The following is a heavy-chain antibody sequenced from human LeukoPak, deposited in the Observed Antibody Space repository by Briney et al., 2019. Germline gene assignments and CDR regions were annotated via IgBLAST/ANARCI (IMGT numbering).Heavy chain of an antibody. CDR2: IYTTGST. CDR1: GGSISTYY. Sequence: PSETLSLTCTVSGGSISTYYWSWIRQPAGKGREWIGRIYTTGSTNYNPPLKSRVAMSVDTSKNQFSLKLTSVTAADTAVYYCARDQMIRGGRNWFDPWGQGTPVTVSS. CDR3: ARDQMIRGGRNWFDP. J-gene: IGHJ5*02. V-gene: IGHV4-4*07. D-gene: IGHD3-10*01.